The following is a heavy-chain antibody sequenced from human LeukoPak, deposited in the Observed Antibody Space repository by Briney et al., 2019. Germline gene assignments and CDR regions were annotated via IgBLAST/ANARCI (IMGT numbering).Heavy chain of an antibody. CDR3: AKTRVDTGYYYYGMDV. D-gene: IGHD5-18*01. CDR2: ISYDGSNK. V-gene: IGHV3-30*18. CDR1: GFTFSSYG. Sequence: GGSLRLSCAASGFTFSSYGMHWVRQAPGKGLEWVAVISYDGSNKYYADSVKGRFTISRDNSKNTLYLQMNSLRAEDTAVYYCAKTRVDTGYYYYGMDVWGQGTTVTVSS. J-gene: IGHJ6*02.